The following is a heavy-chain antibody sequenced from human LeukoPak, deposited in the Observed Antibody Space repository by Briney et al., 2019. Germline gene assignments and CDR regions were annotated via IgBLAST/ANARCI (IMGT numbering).Heavy chain of an antibody. V-gene: IGHV1-8*02. CDR1: GYTFTSYD. CDR3: ASVSFFEESFDY. Sequence: ASVKVSCKASGYTFTSYDINWVRQATGQGLEWMGWMNPNSGNTGYAQKLQGRVTMTTDTSTSTAYMELRSLRSDDTAVYYCASVSFFEESFDYWGQGTLVTVSS. D-gene: IGHD3-3*01. CDR2: MNPNSGNT. J-gene: IGHJ4*02.